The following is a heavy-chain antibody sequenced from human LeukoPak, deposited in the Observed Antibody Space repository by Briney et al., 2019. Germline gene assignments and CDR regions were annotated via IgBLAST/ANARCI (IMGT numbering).Heavy chain of an antibody. CDR3: ARGGYFDY. V-gene: IGHV4-34*01. J-gene: IGHJ4*02. CDR1: GGSFGGYY. CDR2: INHSGST. Sequence: PSETLSLTCAVYGGSFGGYYWSWIRQPPGKGLEWIGEINHSGSTNYNPSLKSRVTISVDTSKNQFSLKLSSVTAADTAVYYCARGGYFDYWGQGTLVTVSS.